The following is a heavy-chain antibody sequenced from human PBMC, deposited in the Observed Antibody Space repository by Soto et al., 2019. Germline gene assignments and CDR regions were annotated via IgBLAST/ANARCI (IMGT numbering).Heavy chain of an antibody. CDR3: ARRYSSGWEAAGLDY. Sequence: EVQLVESGGGLIQPGGSLRLSCAASGFTVSSNYMSWVRQAPGKGLEWVSVIYSGGSTYYADSVKGGFTISRDNSKNTLYLEMNSLRAEDTAGYYCARRYSSGWEAAGLDYWGQGTLVTVSS. J-gene: IGHJ4*02. CDR1: GFTVSSNY. V-gene: IGHV3-53*01. CDR2: IYSGGST. D-gene: IGHD6-19*01.